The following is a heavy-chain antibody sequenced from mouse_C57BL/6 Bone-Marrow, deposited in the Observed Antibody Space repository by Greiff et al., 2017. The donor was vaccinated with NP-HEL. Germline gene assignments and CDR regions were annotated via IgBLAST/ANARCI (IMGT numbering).Heavy chain of an antibody. CDR3: AREGGLRRRAYFDY. CDR1: GYAFSSSW. D-gene: IGHD2-4*01. Sequence: QVQLQQSGPELVKPGASVKISCKASGYAFSSSWMNWVKQRPGKGLEWIGRIYPGDGDTNSNGKFKGKATLTADKSSSTAYMQLSSLTSEDSAVYFCAREGGLRRRAYFDYWGQGTTLTVSS. CDR2: IYPGDGDT. V-gene: IGHV1-82*01. J-gene: IGHJ2*01.